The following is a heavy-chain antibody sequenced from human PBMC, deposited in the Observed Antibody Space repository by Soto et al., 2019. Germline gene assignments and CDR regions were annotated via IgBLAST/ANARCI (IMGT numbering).Heavy chain of an antibody. D-gene: IGHD6-13*01. CDR3: AKHTEYSSSWLYNWNDGEDYGMDV. V-gene: IGHV3-30*18. CDR1: GFTFSSYG. CDR2: ISYDGSNK. Sequence: VQLVESGGGLVQPGGSLRLSCAASGFTFSSYGMHWVRQAPGKGLEWVAVISYDGSNKYYADSVKGRFTISRDNSKNTMYLKMNSLRAEDKAVYYCAKHTEYSSSWLYNWNDGEDYGMDVWGQGTTVTVSS. J-gene: IGHJ6*02.